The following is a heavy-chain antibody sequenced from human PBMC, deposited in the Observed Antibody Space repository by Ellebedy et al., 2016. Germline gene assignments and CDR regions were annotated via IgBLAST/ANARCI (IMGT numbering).Heavy chain of an antibody. D-gene: IGHD3-10*01. CDR1: GYSFTSYW. CDR2: IYPGDSDT. CDR3: ARWRRGSGVDLDY. V-gene: IGHV5-51*01. J-gene: IGHJ4*02. Sequence: GGSLRLSXKGSGYSFTSYWIGWVRQMPGKGLEWMGIIYPGDSDTRYSPSFQGQVTISADKSISTAYLQWSSLKASDTAMYYCARWRRGSGVDLDYWGQGTLVTVSS.